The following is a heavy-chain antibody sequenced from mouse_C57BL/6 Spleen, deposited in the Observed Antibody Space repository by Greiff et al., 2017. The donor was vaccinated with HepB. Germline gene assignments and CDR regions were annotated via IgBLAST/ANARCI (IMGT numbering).Heavy chain of an antibody. CDR1: GYTFTSYW. J-gene: IGHJ3*01. V-gene: IGHV1-64*01. D-gene: IGHD1-1*01. CDR3: ARDYYGSPRFAY. Sequence: VQLQQPGAELVKPGASVKLSCKASGYTFTSYWMHWVKQRPGQGLEWIGMIHPNSGSTNYNEKFKSKATLTVDKSSSTAYMQLSSLTSEDSAAYYCARDYYGSPRFAYWGQGTLVTVSA. CDR2: IHPNSGST.